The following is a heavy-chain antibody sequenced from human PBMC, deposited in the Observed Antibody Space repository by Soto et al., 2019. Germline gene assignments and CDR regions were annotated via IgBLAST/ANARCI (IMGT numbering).Heavy chain of an antibody. CDR2: IYPGDSDT. Sequence: PGESLKISCKGSGYSFTSYWIGWVRQMPGKGLEWMGIIYPGDSDTRYSPSFQGQVTISADKSISTAYLQWSSLKASDTAMYYCARAEGDSSSWYRYYYYGMDVWGQGTTVTVSS. D-gene: IGHD6-13*01. CDR3: ARAEGDSSSWYRYYYYGMDV. CDR1: GYSFTSYW. V-gene: IGHV5-51*01. J-gene: IGHJ6*02.